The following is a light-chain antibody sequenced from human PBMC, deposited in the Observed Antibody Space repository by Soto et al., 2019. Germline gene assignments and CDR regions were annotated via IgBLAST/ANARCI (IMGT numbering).Light chain of an antibody. V-gene: IGKV3D-20*02. CDR2: DTS. CDR3: QQRSNWQIT. CDR1: QSLTNSF. J-gene: IGKJ5*01. Sequence: EIVLTQSPGTLSLSPGERATLSCRASQSLTNSFIAWYQQKPGQAPRLLIYDTSSRATGIPARFSGSGSGTDFTLTISSLEPEDFAVYYCQQRSNWQITFGQGTRLEIK.